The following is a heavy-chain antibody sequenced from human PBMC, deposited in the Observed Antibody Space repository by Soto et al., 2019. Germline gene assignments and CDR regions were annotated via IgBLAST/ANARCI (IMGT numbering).Heavy chain of an antibody. J-gene: IGHJ3*02. CDR3: ARGDRAKGDALDI. CDR1: GFTFTSHW. V-gene: IGHV3-7*03. Sequence: EVQLVESGGGLVQPGGSLRLSCAASGFTFTSHWMSWVRQAPGKGLEWVDIVNTDESARFFVDSVKGRFSISRDNAKNSVFLQMNSLRAEDTAVYFCARGDRAKGDALDIWGQGTVVTVSS. CDR2: VNTDESAR. D-gene: IGHD2-21*01.